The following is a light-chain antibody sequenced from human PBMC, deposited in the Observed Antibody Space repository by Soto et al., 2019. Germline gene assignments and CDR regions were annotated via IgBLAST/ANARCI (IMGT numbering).Light chain of an antibody. CDR1: QSVSSY. CDR3: QQRSNWPPT. V-gene: IGKV3-11*01. CDR2: DAS. Sequence: EIVLTQSPATLSLSSGERATPSCRASQSVSSYLAWSQQKPGQAPRLLIYDASNRATGIPARFSGSGSGTDFTLTISSLEPEDFAVYYCQQRSNWPPTFGQGTKV. J-gene: IGKJ1*01.